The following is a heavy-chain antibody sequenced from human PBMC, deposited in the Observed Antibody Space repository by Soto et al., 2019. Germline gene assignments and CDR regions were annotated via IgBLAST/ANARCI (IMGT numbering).Heavy chain of an antibody. J-gene: IGHJ6*02. CDR1: GYSISSSDYY. CDR3: APLTVSLSGPYGIHV. V-gene: IGHV4-39*01. D-gene: IGHD2-15*01. CDR2: MFYSGLT. Sequence: ADTLSLTCSVSGYSISSSDYYWAWIRQPPGKGLEWIGSMFYSGLTYYNPSLKSRVTLSVDTSKNHFSVRLNSVTAADTAVYYCAPLTVSLSGPYGIHVWGQGTTVTVSS.